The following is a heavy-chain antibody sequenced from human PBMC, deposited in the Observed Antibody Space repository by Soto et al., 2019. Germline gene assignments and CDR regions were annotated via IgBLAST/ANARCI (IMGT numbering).Heavy chain of an antibody. J-gene: IGHJ6*02. V-gene: IGHV3-33*01. Sequence: QVQLVESGGGVVQPGRSLRLSCAASGFTFSSYGMHWVRQAPGKGLEWVAVIWYDGSNKYYADSVKGRFTISRDNSKNTLYLQMNSLRAEDTAVYYCARGEVTRVYLGYYGMDVWGQGTTVTVSS. CDR3: ARGEVTRVYLGYYGMDV. D-gene: IGHD4-17*01. CDR2: IWYDGSNK. CDR1: GFTFSSYG.